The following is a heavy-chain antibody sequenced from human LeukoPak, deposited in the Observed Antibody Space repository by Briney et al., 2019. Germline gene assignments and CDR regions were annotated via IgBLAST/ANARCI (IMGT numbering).Heavy chain of an antibody. CDR3: ARDLSGSYSFDY. J-gene: IGHJ4*02. CDR2: ISGSGGST. Sequence: GGSLRLSCAASGFTFSSYAMSWVRQAPGKGLGWVSAISGSGGSTYYADSVKGRFTISRDNSKNTLYLQMNSLRAEDTAVYYCARDLSGSYSFDYWGEGTLVTVSS. V-gene: IGHV3-23*01. D-gene: IGHD1-26*01. CDR1: GFTFSSYA.